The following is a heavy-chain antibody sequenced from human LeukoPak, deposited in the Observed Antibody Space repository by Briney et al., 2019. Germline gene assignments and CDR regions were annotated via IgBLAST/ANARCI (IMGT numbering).Heavy chain of an antibody. J-gene: IGHJ3*02. D-gene: IGHD4-17*01. CDR3: ARTRLNDYGDYGDAFDI. V-gene: IGHV3-48*02. CDR1: GFTFSSYS. CDR2: ISSSSTI. Sequence: GMSLRLSCAASGFTFSSYSMNWVRQAPGKGLEWVSYISSSSTIYYADSVKGRFTISRDNAKNSLYLQMNSLRDEDTAVYYCARTRLNDYGDYGDAFDIWGQGTMVTVSS.